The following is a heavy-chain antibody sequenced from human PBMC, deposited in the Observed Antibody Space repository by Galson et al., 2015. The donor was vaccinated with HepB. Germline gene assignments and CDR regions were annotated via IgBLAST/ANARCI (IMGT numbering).Heavy chain of an antibody. CDR1: GYTFTSYY. J-gene: IGHJ5*02. V-gene: IGHV1-46*01. CDR3: ARASEGFGSYSSSPFDP. Sequence: SVKVSCKASGYTFTSYYMHWVRQAPGQGLEWMGIINPSGGSTSYAQKFQGRVTMTRDTSTSTVYMELSSLRSEDTAVYYCARASEGFGSYSSSPFDPWGQGTLVTVSS. D-gene: IGHD6-6*01. CDR2: INPSGGST.